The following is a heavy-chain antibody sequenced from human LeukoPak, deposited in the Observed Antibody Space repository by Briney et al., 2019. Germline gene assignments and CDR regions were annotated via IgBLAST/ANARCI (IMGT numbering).Heavy chain of an antibody. CDR2: ISAYNGNT. Sequence: ASVKVSCKASGYTFTSYGISWVRQAPGQGLERMGWISAYNGNTNYAQKLQGRVTMTTDTSTSTAYMELRSLRSDDTAVYYCARSAVDSYGNYYYYGMDVWGQGTTVTVSS. V-gene: IGHV1-18*01. D-gene: IGHD5-18*01. J-gene: IGHJ6*02. CDR3: ARSAVDSYGNYYYYGMDV. CDR1: GYTFTSYG.